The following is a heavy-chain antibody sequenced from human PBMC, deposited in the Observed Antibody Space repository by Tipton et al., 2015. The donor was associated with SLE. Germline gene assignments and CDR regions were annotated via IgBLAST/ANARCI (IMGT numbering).Heavy chain of an antibody. D-gene: IGHD3-3*01. CDR2: VYYTGNT. CDR3: ARAFTYDYWSADSGTPSLAYFDY. J-gene: IGHJ4*01. Sequence: TLSLTCIVSGDSISSTSYYWGWIRQPPGKGLEWVGTVYYTGNTFYNPSLKSRVTISVDTSKNQFSLNLSSVTAADTAVYFCARAFTYDYWSADSGTPSLAYFDYWGHGTLVTVSS. V-gene: IGHV4-39*07. CDR1: GDSISSTSYY.